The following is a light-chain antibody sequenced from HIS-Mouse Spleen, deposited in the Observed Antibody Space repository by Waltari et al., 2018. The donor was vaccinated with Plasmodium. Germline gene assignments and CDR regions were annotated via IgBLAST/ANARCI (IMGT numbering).Light chain of an antibody. Sequence: QSALTQPRSVSGSPGQSVTIPCTGPSSDDGGYHYVPCDQQHPGKAPKLMIYDVSKRPSGVPDRFSGSKSGNTASLTISGLQAEDEADYYCCSYAGSYTYVFGTGTKVTVL. J-gene: IGLJ1*01. CDR1: SSDDGGYHY. CDR3: CSYAGSYTYV. CDR2: DVS. V-gene: IGLV2-11*01.